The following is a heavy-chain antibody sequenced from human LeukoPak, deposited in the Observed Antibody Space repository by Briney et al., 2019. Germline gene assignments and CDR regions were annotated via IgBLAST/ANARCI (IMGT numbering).Heavy chain of an antibody. J-gene: IGHJ4*02. CDR1: GDSISSRSYF. CDR3: ARVTNYGGHFLDC. Sequence: SEALSLTCTVSGDSISSRSYFWGWIRQPPGKGLEWLGSIYYSGSTYYNPSLKSRVTISVDTSRNQFSLNMSPVTAADTAVYYCARVTNYGGHFLDCWGQGALVTVSS. V-gene: IGHV4-39*01. D-gene: IGHD4-23*01. CDR2: IYYSGST.